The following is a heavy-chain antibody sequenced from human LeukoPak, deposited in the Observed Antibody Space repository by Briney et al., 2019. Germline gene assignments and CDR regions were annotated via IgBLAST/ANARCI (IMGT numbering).Heavy chain of an antibody. J-gene: IGHJ6*03. CDR2: ITSSSSYT. Sequence: PGGSLRLSCAAPGITFSNYNMNWVRQAPGKGLEWISSITSSSSYTFYADSVKGRFTISRDNAKNSLYLQMNSLRVEDTAIYYCARDPYNGAYSEGYYYYYMDVWGKGTTVTVPS. CDR1: GITFSNYN. V-gene: IGHV3-21*01. CDR3: ARDPYNGAYSEGYYYYYMDV. D-gene: IGHD1-1*01.